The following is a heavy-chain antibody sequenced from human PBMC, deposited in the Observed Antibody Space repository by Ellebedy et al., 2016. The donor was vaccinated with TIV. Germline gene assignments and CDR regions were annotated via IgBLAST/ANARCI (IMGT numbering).Heavy chain of an antibody. J-gene: IGHJ4*02. D-gene: IGHD6-6*01. CDR3: ARAAAQLLSDY. V-gene: IGHV3-33*01. CDR1: GFTFNNYA. Sequence: PGGSLRLSCAASGFTFNNYAMHWVRQAPGKGLEWVATIWYDGSTQYYADSVKGRFTISRDNSKTTVFLQMSSLRVEDTAVYFCARAAAQLLSDYWGQGTLVTVSS. CDR2: IWYDGSTQ.